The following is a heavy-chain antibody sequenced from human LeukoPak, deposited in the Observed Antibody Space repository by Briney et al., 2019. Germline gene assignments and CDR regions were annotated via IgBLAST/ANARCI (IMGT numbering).Heavy chain of an antibody. J-gene: IGHJ4*02. V-gene: IGHV4-59*01. CDR1: GGSISTYY. CDR2: IYYSEST. D-gene: IGHD5-24*01. Sequence: KPSETLSLTCTVSGGSISTYYWSWIRQPPGKGLEWIGYIYYSESTNYNPSLKSRVTISVDTSKNQFSLKLSSVTAADTAVYYCASVSRDGYKRLGDHWGQGILVTVSS. CDR3: ASVSRDGYKRLGDH.